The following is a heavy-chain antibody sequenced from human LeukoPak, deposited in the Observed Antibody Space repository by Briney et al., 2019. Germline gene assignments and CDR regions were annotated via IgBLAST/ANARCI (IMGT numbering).Heavy chain of an antibody. CDR3: AGARDAFDI. CDR2: ISSSSSYI. Sequence: PGGSLRLSCAASGFTFRSYSMNWVRQAPGKGLEWVSSISSSSSYIYYADSAKGRFTISRDNAKNSLYLQMNSLRAEDTAVYYCAGARDAFDIWGQGTMVTVSS. CDR1: GFTFRSYS. V-gene: IGHV3-21*01. J-gene: IGHJ3*02.